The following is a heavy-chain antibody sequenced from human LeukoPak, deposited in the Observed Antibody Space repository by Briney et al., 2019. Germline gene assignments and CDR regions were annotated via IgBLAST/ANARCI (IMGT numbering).Heavy chain of an antibody. Sequence: PGGSLRLSCAASGFTFSSYAMSWVRQAPGKGLEWVSAISGSGGSTYYADSVKGRFTISRDNSKNTLYLQMNSLRAEDTAVYYCAKDLYSNPDYYYYGMDVWGQGTTVTVSS. J-gene: IGHJ6*02. CDR3: AKDLYSNPDYYYYGMDV. D-gene: IGHD4-4*01. CDR2: ISGSGGST. CDR1: GFTFSSYA. V-gene: IGHV3-23*01.